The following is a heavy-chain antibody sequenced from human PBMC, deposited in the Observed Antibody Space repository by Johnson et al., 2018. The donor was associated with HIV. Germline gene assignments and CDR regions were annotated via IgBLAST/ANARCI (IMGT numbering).Heavy chain of an antibody. CDR3: AKEESGSFLAFDF. V-gene: IGHV3-30*04. Sequence: QVQLVESGGGVVQPGRSLRLSCAASGFTFSSYAMHWVRQAPGKGLDWVAVISYDGSNKYYADSVKGRFTISRDNSKNTLYLQMNRLRAEDTAVYYCAKEESGSFLAFDFWGQGTMVAVSS. CDR1: GFTFSSYA. CDR2: ISYDGSNK. J-gene: IGHJ3*01. D-gene: IGHD1-26*01.